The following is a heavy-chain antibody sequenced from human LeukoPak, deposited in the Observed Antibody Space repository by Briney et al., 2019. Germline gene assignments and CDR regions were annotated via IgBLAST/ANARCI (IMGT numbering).Heavy chain of an antibody. D-gene: IGHD3-22*01. CDR1: GFTFSSYG. Sequence: GGSLRLSCAASGFTFSSYGMHWVRQAPGKGLEWVAVIWYDGSNKYYADSVKGRFTISRDNSKNTLYLQMNSLRAEDTAVYYCARAPGGYDSSGYPYFDYWGQGTLVPVSS. J-gene: IGHJ4*02. CDR3: ARAPGGYDSSGYPYFDY. V-gene: IGHV3-33*01. CDR2: IWYDGSNK.